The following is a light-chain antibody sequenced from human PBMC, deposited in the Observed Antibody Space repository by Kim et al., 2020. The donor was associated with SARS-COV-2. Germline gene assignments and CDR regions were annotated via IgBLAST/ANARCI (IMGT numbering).Light chain of an antibody. CDR1: HAIRSD. CDR2: AAS. J-gene: IGKJ2*01. CDR3: LQDYEYPYT. V-gene: IGKV1-6*01. Sequence: SASVGDRVNIHCRASHAIRSDLSWYQQKPGKAPRRLIYAASDLQSGVPARFSGSFSGPDFTLTVTSLQPEDFATYYCLQDYEYPYTFGQGTKLEIK.